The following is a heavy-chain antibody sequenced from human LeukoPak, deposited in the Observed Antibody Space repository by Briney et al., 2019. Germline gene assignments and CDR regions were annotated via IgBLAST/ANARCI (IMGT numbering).Heavy chain of an antibody. Sequence: PGGPLRLSCAASGFTFSSYAMHWVRQAPGKGLEWVAVISYDGSNKYYADSVKGRFTISRDNSKNTLYLQMNSLRAEDTAVYYCARDSYDILTGYYQALDYWGQGTLVTVSS. V-gene: IGHV3-30-3*01. CDR3: ARDSYDILTGYYQALDY. CDR2: ISYDGSNK. D-gene: IGHD3-9*01. J-gene: IGHJ4*02. CDR1: GFTFSSYA.